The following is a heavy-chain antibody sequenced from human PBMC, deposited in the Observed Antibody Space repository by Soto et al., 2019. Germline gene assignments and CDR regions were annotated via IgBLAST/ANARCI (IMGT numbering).Heavy chain of an antibody. J-gene: IGHJ4*02. CDR2: TYYRSKWYN. Sequence: PSQTLSLTCAISGDSVSSNSAAWNWIRQSPSRGLEWLGRTYYRSKWYNDYAVSVKSRITVNPDTSKNQFSLQLNSVTPEDSAVYFCARAILAGSDRFGMPDSWGQGTLVTVSS. CDR1: GDSVSSNSAA. D-gene: IGHD3-10*01. V-gene: IGHV6-1*01. CDR3: ARAILAGSDRFGMPDS.